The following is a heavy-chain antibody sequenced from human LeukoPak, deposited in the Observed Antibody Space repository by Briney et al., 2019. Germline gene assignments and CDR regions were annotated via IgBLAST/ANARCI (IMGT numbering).Heavy chain of an antibody. V-gene: IGHV1-2*02. J-gene: IGHJ3*02. Sequence: ASVKVSCKASGYTLTGFYIHWVRQVPGQGLEWMGWINPRSGATNYAQTFQDRVTMTRDTSISTAYMQLSRLGFDDTAVYYCARETLGYCSSTSCPDAFDIWGQGTMVTVSS. CDR1: GYTLTGFY. CDR2: INPRSGAT. CDR3: ARETLGYCSSTSCPDAFDI. D-gene: IGHD2-2*01.